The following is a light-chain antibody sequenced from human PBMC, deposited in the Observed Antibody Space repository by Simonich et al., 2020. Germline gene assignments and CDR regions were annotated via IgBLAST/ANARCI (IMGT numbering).Light chain of an antibody. CDR3: VLYMGSGIWV. V-gene: IGLV8-61*01. CDR2: STN. J-gene: IGLJ3*02. Sequence: QTVVTQEPSFSVSPGGTVTLTCGLSSGSVSTSYYPSWYQQTPGQAPRTCIDSTNTRSSGVPDRFSGSILGNKAALTITGAQADDESDYYCVLYMGSGIWVFGGGTKLTVL. CDR1: SGSVSTSYY.